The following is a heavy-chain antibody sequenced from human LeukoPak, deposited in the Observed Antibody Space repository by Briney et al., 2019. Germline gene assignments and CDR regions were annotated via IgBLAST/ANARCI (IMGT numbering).Heavy chain of an antibody. CDR2: ISSSSSYI. V-gene: IGHV3-21*01. Sequence: GGSLRLSCAASGFTFSSYSMNWVRQAQGKELEWVLSISSSSSYIYYADSVKGRFTISRDNAKNSLYLQMNSLRAEDTAVYYCARAVGCSSTSCRPPYYYYMDVWGKGTTVTVSS. CDR3: ARAVGCSSTSCRPPYYYYMDV. CDR1: GFTFSSYS. J-gene: IGHJ6*03. D-gene: IGHD2-2*01.